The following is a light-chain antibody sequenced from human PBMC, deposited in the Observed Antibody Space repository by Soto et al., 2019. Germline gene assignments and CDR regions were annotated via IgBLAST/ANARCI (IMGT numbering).Light chain of an antibody. CDR3: QQYGSSLFS. CDR2: AAS. CDR1: QSVSSTF. V-gene: IGKV3-20*01. Sequence: EIVLTQSPATLSLSPGERVTLSCRASQSVSSTFLAWYQQKPGQAPRLLIYAASSRATGIPDRFSGSGSGTDFTLTISRLEPEDFAVYYCQQYGSSLFSFGPGTKVDIK. J-gene: IGKJ3*01.